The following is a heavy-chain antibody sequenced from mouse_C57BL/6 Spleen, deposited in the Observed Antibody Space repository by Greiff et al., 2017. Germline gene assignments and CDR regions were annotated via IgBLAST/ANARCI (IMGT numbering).Heavy chain of an antibody. Sequence: QVQLQQPGAELVKPGASVKLSCKASGYTFTSYWMNWVKQRPGQGLEWIGNLNPSNGGTNSNEKFKSKATLTVDKSSITAYMQLSSLTSEDSAVYYCARSCRDSWFAYWGQGTLVTVSA. CDR1: GYTFTSYW. CDR2: LNPSNGGT. CDR3: ARSCRDSWFAY. J-gene: IGHJ3*01. D-gene: IGHD3-3*01. V-gene: IGHV1-53*01.